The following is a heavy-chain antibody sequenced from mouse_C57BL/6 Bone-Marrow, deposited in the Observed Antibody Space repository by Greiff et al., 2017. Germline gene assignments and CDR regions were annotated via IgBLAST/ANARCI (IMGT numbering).Heavy chain of an antibody. Sequence: EVKLQESEGGLVQPGSSMKLSCTASGFTFSDYYMAWVRQVPEKGLEWVANINYDGSSTYYLDSLKSRFIISRDNAKNILYLQMSSLKSEDTATYYCARVSIYYYGSSYVWYFDVWGTGTTVTVSS. CDR2: INYDGSST. D-gene: IGHD1-1*01. V-gene: IGHV5-16*01. CDR3: ARVSIYYYGSSYVWYFDV. CDR1: GFTFSDYY. J-gene: IGHJ1*03.